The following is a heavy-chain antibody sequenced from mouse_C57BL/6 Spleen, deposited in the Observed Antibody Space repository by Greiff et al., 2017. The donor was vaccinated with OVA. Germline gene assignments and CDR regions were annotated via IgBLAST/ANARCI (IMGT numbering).Heavy chain of an antibody. CDR3: ARGDYYGSSLWYFDV. Sequence: LEESGPELVKPGASVKLSCKASGYTFTSYDINWVKQRPGQGLEWIGWIYPRDGSTKYNEKFKGKATLTVDTSSSTAYMELHSLTSEDSAVYFCARGDYYGSSLWYFDVWGTGTTVTVSS. CDR1: GYTFTSYD. J-gene: IGHJ1*03. V-gene: IGHV1-85*01. D-gene: IGHD1-1*01. CDR2: IYPRDGST.